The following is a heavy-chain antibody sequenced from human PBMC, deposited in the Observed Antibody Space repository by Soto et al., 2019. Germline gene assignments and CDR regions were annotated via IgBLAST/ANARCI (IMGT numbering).Heavy chain of an antibody. CDR1: GGSFSGYY. J-gene: IGHJ4*02. D-gene: IGHD6-6*01. CDR2: INHSGST. CDR3: ARELLSSIAARPFDY. Sequence: SETLSLTCAVYGGSFSGYYWSWIRQPPGKGLEWIGEINHSGSTNYNPSLKSRVTISVDTSKNQFSLKLSSVTAADTAVYYCARELLSSIAARPFDYWGQGTLVTVSS. V-gene: IGHV4-34*01.